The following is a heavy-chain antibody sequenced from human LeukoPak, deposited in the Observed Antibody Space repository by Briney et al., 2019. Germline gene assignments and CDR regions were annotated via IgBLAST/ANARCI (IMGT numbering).Heavy chain of an antibody. J-gene: IGHJ5*02. CDR2: ISSDGGST. Sequence: GGSLRLSCAVSGFSFSHVSMHWVRQAPGKGLEYVSAISSDGGSTYYADSVKGRFTISRDNSKDTLYLQMGSLTAEDTAVYYCARGFSGTRSWGQGTLVTVSS. CDR3: ARGFSGTRS. D-gene: IGHD6-25*01. V-gene: IGHV3-64*02. CDR1: GFSFSHVS.